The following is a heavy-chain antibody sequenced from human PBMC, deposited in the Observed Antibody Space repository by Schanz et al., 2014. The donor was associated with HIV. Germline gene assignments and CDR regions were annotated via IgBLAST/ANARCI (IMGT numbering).Heavy chain of an antibody. CDR2: MRGSDDST. CDR3: AKTSYGWYFDY. D-gene: IGHD6-19*01. CDR1: GFTFSTYG. Sequence: EVQLLESGGGLVQPGRSLRLSCAASGFTFSTYGMHWVRQAPGKGLEWVSGMRGSDDSTFYADSVKGRFTISRDNSKNTLYFQMNSLRAEDTAIYYCAKTSYGWYFDYWGQGTLVTVSS. V-gene: IGHV3-23*01. J-gene: IGHJ4*02.